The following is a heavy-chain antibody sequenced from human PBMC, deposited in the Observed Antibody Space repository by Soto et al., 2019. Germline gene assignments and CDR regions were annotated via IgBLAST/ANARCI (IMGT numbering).Heavy chain of an antibody. D-gene: IGHD2-15*01. Sequence: QVQLVQSGAEVKKPGSSVKVSCKAPGGTFSSYAISWVRQAPGQGLEWMGGIIPIFGTAKYAQKVQGRVTITADESTSTVYMELSSLRSEDTAVYYCARSQGGSSSLDIYYYYYYGMDVWGQGTTVTVSS. CDR3: ARSQGGSSSLDIYYYYYYGMDV. J-gene: IGHJ6*02. V-gene: IGHV1-69*01. CDR2: IIPIFGTA. CDR1: GGTFSSYA.